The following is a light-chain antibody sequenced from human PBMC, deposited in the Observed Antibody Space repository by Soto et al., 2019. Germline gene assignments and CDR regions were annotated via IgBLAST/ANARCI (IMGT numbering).Light chain of an antibody. CDR1: SSNIGGDT. CDR2: RNN. J-gene: IGLJ3*02. V-gene: IGLV1-44*01. Sequence: QSVLTQPPSASGTPGQRVTISCSGSSSNIGGDTVNWYYQLPGTAPKVLIYRNNQRPSGVPDRFSGSKSGTSASLAISGLQSEDEGDYYCSAWDDSLNGWVFGGGTKPTVL. CDR3: SAWDDSLNGWV.